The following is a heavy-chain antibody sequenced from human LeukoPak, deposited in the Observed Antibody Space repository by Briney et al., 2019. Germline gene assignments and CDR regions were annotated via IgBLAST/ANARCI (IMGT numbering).Heavy chain of an antibody. CDR2: IIPIFGTA. Sequence: ASVKVSCKASGGTFSSYAISWVRQAPGQGLEWMGGIIPIFGTANYAQKFQGRVTITADESTSTAYMELGSLRSEDTAVYYCASSHSSGFDFLYYFDYWGQGTLVTVSS. CDR3: ASSHSSGFDFLYYFDY. V-gene: IGHV1-69*13. J-gene: IGHJ4*02. CDR1: GGTFSSYA. D-gene: IGHD3-22*01.